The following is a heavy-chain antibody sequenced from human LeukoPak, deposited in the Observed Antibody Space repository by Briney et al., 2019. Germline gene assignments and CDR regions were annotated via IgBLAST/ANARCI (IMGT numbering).Heavy chain of an antibody. CDR3: ARGQSVVVPAAERYYYYYMDV. Sequence: PSETLSLTCAVYGGSFSGSYWSWIRQSPGKGLEWIGEINHSGSTKYNPSLKSRVTISVDTSKNQFSLKLSSVTAADTAVYYCARGQSVVVPAAERYYYYYMDVWGKGTTVTVSS. J-gene: IGHJ6*03. D-gene: IGHD2-2*01. V-gene: IGHV4-34*01. CDR1: GGSFSGSY. CDR2: INHSGST.